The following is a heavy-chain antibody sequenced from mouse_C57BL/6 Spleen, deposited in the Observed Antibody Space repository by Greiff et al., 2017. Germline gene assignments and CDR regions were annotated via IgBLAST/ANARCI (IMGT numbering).Heavy chain of an antibody. J-gene: IGHJ4*01. CDR3: ARRYYGYDMGAMDY. D-gene: IGHD2-2*01. CDR2: INPNNGGT. Sequence: VQLQQSGPELVKPGASVKIPCKASGYTFTDYNMDWVKQSHGKSLEWIGDINPNNGGTIYNQKFKGKATLTVDKSSSTAYMELRSLTSEDTAVYYCARRYYGYDMGAMDYWGQGTSVTVSS. CDR1: GYTFTDYN. V-gene: IGHV1-18*01.